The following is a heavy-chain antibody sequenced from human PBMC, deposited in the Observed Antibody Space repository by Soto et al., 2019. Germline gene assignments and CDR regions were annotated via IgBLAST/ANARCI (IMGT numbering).Heavy chain of an antibody. CDR2: IDPSDSYT. Sequence: GESLKISCKGSGYSFTSYWISWVRQMPWKGLEWMGRIDPSDSYTNYSPSFQGHVTISADKSISTAYLQWSSLKASDTAMYYCARLPSKGVYYYYGMDVWGQGTTVTVSS. V-gene: IGHV5-10-1*01. CDR3: ARLPSKGVYYYYGMDV. J-gene: IGHJ6*02. CDR1: GYSFTSYW.